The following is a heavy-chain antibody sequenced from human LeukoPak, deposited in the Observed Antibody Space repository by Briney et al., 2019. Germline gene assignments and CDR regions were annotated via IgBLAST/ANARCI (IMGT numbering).Heavy chain of an antibody. J-gene: IGHJ3*02. D-gene: IGHD3-22*01. Sequence: PGGSLRLSCAASGFTFSSYWMRWVRQAPGKGLVWVSRINSDGSSTSYADSVKGRFTISRDNAKNTLYLQMNSLRVEDTAVYFCARAQYYYDSSGYVRLDASDTWGQGKLVTVSS. V-gene: IGHV3-74*01. CDR1: GFTFSSYW. CDR2: INSDGSST. CDR3: ARAQYYYDSSGYVRLDASDT.